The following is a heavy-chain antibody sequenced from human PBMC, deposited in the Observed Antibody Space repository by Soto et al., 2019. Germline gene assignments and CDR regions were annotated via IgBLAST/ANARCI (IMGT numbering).Heavy chain of an antibody. D-gene: IGHD5-18*01. CDR2: IRSKANSYAT. CDR3: TRVLDTAMVYNYLVY. Sequence: EVQLVESGGGLVQPGGSLKLSCAASGFTFSGSAMHWVRQASGKGLEWVGRIRSKANSYATAYAASVKGRFTISRDDSKNTAYLQMNSLKTEDTAVYYCTRVLDTAMVYNYLVYWGQGTLVTVSS. J-gene: IGHJ4*02. CDR1: GFTFSGSA. V-gene: IGHV3-73*02.